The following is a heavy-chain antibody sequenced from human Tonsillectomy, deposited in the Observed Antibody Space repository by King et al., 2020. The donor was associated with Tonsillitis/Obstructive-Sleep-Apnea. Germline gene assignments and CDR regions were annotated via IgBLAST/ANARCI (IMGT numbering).Heavy chain of an antibody. CDR2: IKSDGSST. Sequence: VQLVESGGGLVQPGGSLRLSCAASGFTFSSYWMHWVRQAPGKGLVWVSRIKSDGSSTSFADSVKGRFTISRDNAKNTLYLQMNSLRAEDTAVYSCARTPPPTTVTTFDYWGQGTLVTVSS. CDR1: GFTFSSYW. J-gene: IGHJ4*02. CDR3: ARTPPPTTVTTFDY. V-gene: IGHV3-74*01. D-gene: IGHD4-17*01.